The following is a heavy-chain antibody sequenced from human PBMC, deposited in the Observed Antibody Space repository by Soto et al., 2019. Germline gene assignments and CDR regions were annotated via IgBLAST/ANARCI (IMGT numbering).Heavy chain of an antibody. CDR3: ATLSEMATINQAFDI. V-gene: IGHV1-69*06. Sequence: AVKDSCKASGGTFSSYAISWVRQAPGQGLEWMGGIIPIFGTANYAQKFQGRVTITADKSTSTADMELSSLSSEDTAVYYCATLSEMATINQAFDIWRQGAMVTVSS. D-gene: IGHD5-12*01. CDR2: IIPIFGTA. CDR1: GGTFSSYA. J-gene: IGHJ3*02.